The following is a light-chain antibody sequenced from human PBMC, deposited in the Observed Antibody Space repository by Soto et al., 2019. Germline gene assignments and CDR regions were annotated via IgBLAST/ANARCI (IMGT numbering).Light chain of an antibody. CDR3: AAWDDDLNVVL. Sequence: QSVLTQPPSASGTPGQRVTISCSGSSSNIGRHALNWYQQLPGMAPKLLMYNYNERPSGVPDRFSGSRSGSSASLAISGLQSEDEADYYCAAWDDDLNVVLFGGGTKVTVL. J-gene: IGLJ2*01. V-gene: IGLV1-44*01. CDR1: SSNIGRHA. CDR2: NYN.